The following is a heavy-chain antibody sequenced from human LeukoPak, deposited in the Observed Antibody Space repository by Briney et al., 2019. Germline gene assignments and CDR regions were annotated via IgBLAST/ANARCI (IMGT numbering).Heavy chain of an antibody. CDR2: IIPIFGTA. D-gene: IGHD2-2*02. Sequence: ASVKVSCKASGGTFSSYAISWVRQAPGQGLEWRGGIIPIFGTANYAQKFQGRVTITTDESTSTAYMELSSLRSEDTAVYYCARDRCSSTSCYTDDAFDIWGQGTMVTVSS. J-gene: IGHJ3*02. CDR3: ARDRCSSTSCYTDDAFDI. V-gene: IGHV1-69*05. CDR1: GGTFSSYA.